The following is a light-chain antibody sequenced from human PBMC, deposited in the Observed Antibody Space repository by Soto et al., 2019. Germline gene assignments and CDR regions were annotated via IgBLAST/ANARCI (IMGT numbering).Light chain of an antibody. V-gene: IGKV1-5*01. CDR1: QSINSW. CDR2: DAS. CDR3: QQYNSYSYT. Sequence: DIQMTQSPPTLSASVGDRVTITCRASQSINSWLAWYQQKPGKAPKLLIYDASSLESGVPSRFSGSGSGTEFTLTISSLQPVDFATYFCQQYNSYSYTFGQGTKLEI. J-gene: IGKJ2*01.